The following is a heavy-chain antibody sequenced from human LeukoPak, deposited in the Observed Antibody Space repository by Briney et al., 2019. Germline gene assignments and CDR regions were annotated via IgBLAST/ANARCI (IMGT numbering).Heavy chain of an antibody. CDR2: IDGSGGST. V-gene: IGHV3-23*01. J-gene: IGHJ4*02. CDR1: GFSVSNNY. D-gene: IGHD3-22*01. CDR3: AKDPNDSSGYYSHFDY. Sequence: GGSLRLSCAASGFSVSNNYMNWVRQAPGKGLEWVSAIDGSGGSTYYADSVKGRFTISRDNSKNTLYLQMNSLRAEDTAVYYCAKDPNDSSGYYSHFDYWGQGTLVTVSS.